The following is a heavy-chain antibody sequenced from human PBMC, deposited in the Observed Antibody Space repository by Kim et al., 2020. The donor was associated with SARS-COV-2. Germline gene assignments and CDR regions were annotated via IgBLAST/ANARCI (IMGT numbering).Heavy chain of an antibody. D-gene: IGHD6-19*01. CDR3: ARSMYSSDWFDP. CDR2: IYYSGST. V-gene: IGHV4-59*01. J-gene: IGHJ5*02. CDR1: GGSISSYY. Sequence: SETLSLTCTVSGGSISSYYWSWIRQPPGKGLEWIGYIYYSGSTNYNPSLKSRVTISVDTSKNQFSLKLSSVTAADTAVYYCARSMYSSDWFDPWGQGTLV.